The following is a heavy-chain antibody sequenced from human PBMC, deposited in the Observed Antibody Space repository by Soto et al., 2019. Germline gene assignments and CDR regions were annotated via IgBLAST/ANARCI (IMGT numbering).Heavy chain of an antibody. CDR2: INHSGST. Sequence: SETLSLTCTVYGGSISGYYWSWIRQPPGKGLEWIGEINHSGSTNYNPSLKSRVTISVDTSKNQFSLKLNSVTAADTAVYYCASGRYYYGYGSYRNTDCGMDVWGQGTLVTVSS. V-gene: IGHV4-34*01. CDR3: ASGRYYYGYGSYRNTDCGMDV. J-gene: IGHJ6*02. D-gene: IGHD3-10*01. CDR1: GGSISGYY.